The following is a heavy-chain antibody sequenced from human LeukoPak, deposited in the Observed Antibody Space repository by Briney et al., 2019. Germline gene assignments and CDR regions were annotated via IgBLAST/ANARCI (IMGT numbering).Heavy chain of an antibody. CDR3: VKDSRVRSSGWYGDY. CDR1: GFIFTTYA. Sequence: PGGSLRLSCAASGFIFTTYAMIWVGQAPGKGLEWVSGISGSGGSTYYADSVKGRFTVSRDNSKNALSLQMKSLRAEDTAVYYCVKDSRVRSSGWYGDYWGQGTLVTVSS. CDR2: ISGSGGST. D-gene: IGHD6-19*01. V-gene: IGHV3-23*01. J-gene: IGHJ4*02.